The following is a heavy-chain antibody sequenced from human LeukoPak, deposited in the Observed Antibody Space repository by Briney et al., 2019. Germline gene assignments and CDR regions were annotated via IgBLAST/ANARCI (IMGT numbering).Heavy chain of an antibody. CDR1: GGSISSGDYY. D-gene: IGHD1-26*01. CDR3: ARESGIVGATFDY. CDR2: IYYSGST. Sequence: SEALSLTCTVSGGSISSGDYYWSWIRQPPGKGLEWIGYIYYSGSTYYNPSLKSRVTISVDTSKNQFSLKLSSVTAADTAVYYCARESGIVGATFDYWGQGTLVTVSS. V-gene: IGHV4-30-4*08. J-gene: IGHJ4*02.